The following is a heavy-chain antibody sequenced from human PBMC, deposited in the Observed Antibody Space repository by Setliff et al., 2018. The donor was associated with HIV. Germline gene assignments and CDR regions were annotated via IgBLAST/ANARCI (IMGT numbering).Heavy chain of an antibody. Sequence: SETLSLTCTVSGGSISSGGYYWSWIRQHPGKGLEWIGYIYYSGSTYYNPSLKSRVTISVDKSKNQFSLKLSSVTAADTAVYYCARDTNLLDYNFWSGYSRGWFDPWGQGTLVTVSS. CDR3: ARDTNLLDYNFWSGYSRGWFDP. CDR2: IYYSGST. CDR1: GGSISSGGYY. J-gene: IGHJ5*02. V-gene: IGHV4-31*03. D-gene: IGHD3-3*01.